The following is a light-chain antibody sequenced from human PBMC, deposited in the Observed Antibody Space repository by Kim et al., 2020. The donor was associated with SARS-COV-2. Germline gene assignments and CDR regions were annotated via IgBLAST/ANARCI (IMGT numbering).Light chain of an antibody. CDR2: DVS. CDR3: SSYASSSNWV. Sequence: GQSITISCTGTSSDVGGYNYVSWYQQHPGKAPKLMIYDVSNRPSGVSNRFSGSKSGNTASLTISGLQAEDEADYYCSSYASSSNWVFGGGTKVTVL. V-gene: IGLV2-14*03. CDR1: SSDVGGYNY. J-gene: IGLJ3*02.